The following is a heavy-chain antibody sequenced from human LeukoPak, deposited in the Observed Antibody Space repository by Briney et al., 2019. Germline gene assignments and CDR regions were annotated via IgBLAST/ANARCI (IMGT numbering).Heavy chain of an antibody. J-gene: IGHJ4*02. D-gene: IGHD3-22*01. CDR2: ISTRSSYK. CDR1: GFTFSDYN. Sequence: GGSLRLSCAASGFTFSDYNMNWVRQAPGKGLKWVSSISTRSSYKYYADSLKGRFTISRDNAKNSLSLLMDSLRAEGTAVYYCARGSYYYDSSGYYSADYWGQGTLVTVSS. CDR3: ARGSYYYDSSGYYSADY. V-gene: IGHV3-21*01.